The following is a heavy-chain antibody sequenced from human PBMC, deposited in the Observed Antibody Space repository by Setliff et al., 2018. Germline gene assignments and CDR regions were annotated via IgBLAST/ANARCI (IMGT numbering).Heavy chain of an antibody. V-gene: IGHV3-48*04. Sequence: GGSLRLSCAASGFTFSNAWMRWVRLAPGKGREWGSYISSSSSTRYYADSVKGRFTISRDNAKNSMSLQMNSRRAEDTAVYYCAREGYSSGWLPDDWGQGTLVTVSS. D-gene: IGHD6-19*01. CDR2: ISSSSSTR. CDR3: AREGYSSGWLPDD. CDR1: GFTFSNAW. J-gene: IGHJ4*02.